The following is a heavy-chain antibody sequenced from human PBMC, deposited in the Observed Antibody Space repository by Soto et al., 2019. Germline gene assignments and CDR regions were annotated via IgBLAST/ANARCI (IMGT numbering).Heavy chain of an antibody. CDR1: GFTFSSYS. CDR3: ARDIGVLMVYAMGPVDV. D-gene: IGHD2-8*01. V-gene: IGHV3-21*01. CDR2: ISSSSSYI. Sequence: EVQLVESGGGLVKPGGSLRLSCAASGFTFSSYSMNWVRQAPGKGLEWVSSISSSSSYIYYADSVKGRFTISRDNAKYSLYLQMNSLSAEDTAVYYCARDIGVLMVYAMGPVDVWGQGTTVTVSS. J-gene: IGHJ6*02.